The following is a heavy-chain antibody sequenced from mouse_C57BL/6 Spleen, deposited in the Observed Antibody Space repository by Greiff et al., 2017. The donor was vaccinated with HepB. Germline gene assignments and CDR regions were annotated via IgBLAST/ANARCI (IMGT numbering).Heavy chain of an antibody. Sequence: QVQLKQPGAELVKPGASVKLSCKASGYTFTSYWMHWVKQRPGRGLEWIGRIDPNSGGTKYNEKFKSKATLTVDKPSSTAYMQLSSLTSEDSAVYDGARGTYDGYPGDYAMDYWGQGTSVTVSS. V-gene: IGHV1-72*01. CDR1: GYTFTSYW. CDR3: ARGTYDGYPGDYAMDY. CDR2: IDPNSGGT. D-gene: IGHD2-3*01. J-gene: IGHJ4*01.